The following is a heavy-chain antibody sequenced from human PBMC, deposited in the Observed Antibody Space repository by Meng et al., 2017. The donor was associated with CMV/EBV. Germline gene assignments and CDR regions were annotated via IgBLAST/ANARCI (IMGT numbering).Heavy chain of an antibody. J-gene: IGHJ4*02. V-gene: IGHV1-18*01. Sequence: SVNVSCKASGYTFTCYGISWVRQAPGQGLEWMGWISAYNGNTNYAQKLQGRVTMTTDTSTSTAYMELRSLSSDDTAVYYCATNVDTAMGVFDYWGQGTLVTVSS. CDR1: GYTFTCYG. D-gene: IGHD5-18*01. CDR2: ISAYNGNT. CDR3: ATNVDTAMGVFDY.